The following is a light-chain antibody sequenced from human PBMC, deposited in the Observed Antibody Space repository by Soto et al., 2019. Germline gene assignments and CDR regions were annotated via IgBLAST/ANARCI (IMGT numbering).Light chain of an antibody. J-gene: IGKJ1*01. CDR2: GAS. CDR1: QSISSN. Sequence: EIVMTQSPATLSVSPGERATLSCRASQSISSNLAWYQQKPGQAPRLLIYGASTRATGIPARFSGSGSGTEFALTINSLQSEDFAVYFCQQYKTWPPWTFGQGTKV. CDR3: QQYKTWPPWT. V-gene: IGKV3-15*01.